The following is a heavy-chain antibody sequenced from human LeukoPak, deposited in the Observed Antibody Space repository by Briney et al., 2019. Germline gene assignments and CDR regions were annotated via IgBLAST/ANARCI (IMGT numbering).Heavy chain of an antibody. V-gene: IGHV3-33*01. J-gene: IGHJ4*02. D-gene: IGHD4-4*01. CDR1: GFTFSSYG. CDR2: IWYDGSNK. Sequence: GGSLRLSCAASGFTFSSYGMHWVRQAPGKGLEWVAVIWYDGSNKYYADSVKGRFTISRDNSKNTLYLQMNSLRAEDTAVYYCARESTVTRSFDYWGQGTLVTVSS. CDR3: ARESTVTRSFDY.